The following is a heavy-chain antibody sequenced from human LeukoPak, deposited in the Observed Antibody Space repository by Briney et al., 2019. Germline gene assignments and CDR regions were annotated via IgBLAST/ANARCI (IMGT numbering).Heavy chain of an antibody. CDR1: GGSFSGYY. Sequence: PSETLSLTCAVYGGSFSGYYWSWIRQPPGKGLEWIGEINHSGSTNYNPSLKSRVTISVDTSKNQFSLKLSSVTAADTAVYYCARGAGKRSSPNIAAAGTYPESWGQGTLVTVSS. V-gene: IGHV4-34*01. J-gene: IGHJ4*02. CDR2: INHSGST. CDR3: ARGAGKRSSPNIAAAGTYPES. D-gene: IGHD6-13*01.